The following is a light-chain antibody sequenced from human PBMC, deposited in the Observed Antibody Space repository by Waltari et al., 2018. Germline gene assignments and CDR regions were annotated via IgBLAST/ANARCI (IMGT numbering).Light chain of an antibody. V-gene: IGKV1-9*01. CDR1: QGISSS. CDR2: AAS. J-gene: IGKJ4*01. Sequence: DIQLTQSPSFLSVSVGDRVTITCRASQGISSSLAWYRQKPGKAPKLLVYAASSLQSGVPSRFSGSGSGTEFTLTISSLQPEDFASYYCQQLSTYPLTIGGGTKVEIK. CDR3: QQLSTYPLT.